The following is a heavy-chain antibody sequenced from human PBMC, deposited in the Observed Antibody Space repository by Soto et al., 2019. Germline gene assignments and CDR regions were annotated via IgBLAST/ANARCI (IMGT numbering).Heavy chain of an antibody. Sequence: EVQLVESGGGLVQPGGSLRLSCAASGFTFSSYWMHWVRQAPGKGLVRVSRINSDGSSTSYADSVKGRFTISRDNAKNTLYLQMNSLRAEDTAVYYCARVSAPYGDYKGYWYFDLWGRGTLVTVSS. CDR2: INSDGSST. J-gene: IGHJ2*01. CDR1: GFTFSSYW. V-gene: IGHV3-74*01. CDR3: ARVSAPYGDYKGYWYFDL. D-gene: IGHD4-17*01.